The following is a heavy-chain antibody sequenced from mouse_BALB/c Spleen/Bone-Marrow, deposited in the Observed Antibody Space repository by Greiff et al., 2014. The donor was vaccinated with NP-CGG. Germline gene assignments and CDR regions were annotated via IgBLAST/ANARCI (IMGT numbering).Heavy chain of an antibody. Sequence: VQLQESGVELVSSGTAVNVSCKASGYAFTNYLIEWVKQRPGQGLEWIGVINPGSGGANYNEKFKGKATLTADKSSSTAYMQLSSLTSDDSAVYFCARFGRYYFDYWGQGTTLTVSS. CDR2: INPGSGGA. CDR3: ARFGRYYFDY. J-gene: IGHJ2*01. CDR1: GYAFTNYL. V-gene: IGHV1-54*01.